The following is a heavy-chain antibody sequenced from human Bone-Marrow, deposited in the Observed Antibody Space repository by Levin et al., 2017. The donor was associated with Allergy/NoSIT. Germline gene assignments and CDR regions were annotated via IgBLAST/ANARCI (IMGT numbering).Heavy chain of an antibody. CDR1: GFTFNIHW. D-gene: IGHD2-2*01. Sequence: GGSLRLSCVASGFTFNIHWMHWVRQAPGKGLVWVSRIKSDGSGTTYADSVKGRFTVSRDNAKNTLYLQMTTLRAEDTAVYFCAREVGLCSGSSCSSLGMDVWGRGTTVSVSS. J-gene: IGHJ6*02. CDR2: IKSDGSGT. CDR3: AREVGLCSGSSCSSLGMDV. V-gene: IGHV3-74*01.